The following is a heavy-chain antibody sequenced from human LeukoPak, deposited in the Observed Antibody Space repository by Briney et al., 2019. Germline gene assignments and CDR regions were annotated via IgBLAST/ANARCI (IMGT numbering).Heavy chain of an antibody. CDR3: AVPSPSIAGAGN. CDR2: ISSSSSTI. D-gene: IGHD6-19*01. Sequence: GGSLRLSCAASGFTFSSYSMNWVRQAPGKGLEWVSYISSSSSTIYYADSVKGRFTISRDNAKNSLYLQMNSLRAEDTAVYYCAVPSPSIAGAGNWGQGTLVTGSS. V-gene: IGHV3-48*01. J-gene: IGHJ4*02. CDR1: GFTFSSYS.